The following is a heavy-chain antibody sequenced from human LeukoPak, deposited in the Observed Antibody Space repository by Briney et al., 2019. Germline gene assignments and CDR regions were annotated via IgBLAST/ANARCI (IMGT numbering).Heavy chain of an antibody. CDR3: ARGGDTSGHYYFEYFQH. CDR1: GFTFSGYE. Sequence: GSLRLSCTASGFTFSGYEMNWVRQPPGKGLEWIGEISHSGRANYNPSLKSRVTISVDTSKNQFSVKLSSVTAADTAVYYCARGGDTSGHYYFEYFQHWGQGTLVTVSS. D-gene: IGHD3-22*01. J-gene: IGHJ1*01. CDR2: ISHSGRA. V-gene: IGHV4-34*01.